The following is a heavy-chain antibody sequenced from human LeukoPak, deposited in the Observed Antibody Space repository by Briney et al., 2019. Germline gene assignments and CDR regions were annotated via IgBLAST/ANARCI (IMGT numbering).Heavy chain of an antibody. CDR3: ARDSEGIAAAGTDY. CDR1: GFLFSSYS. J-gene: IGHJ4*02. CDR2: ISSSSTI. V-gene: IGHV3-48*04. D-gene: IGHD6-13*01. Sequence: GGSLRLSCAASGFLFSSYSMNWVRQAPGKGLEWVSYISSSSTIYYADSGKGRFTISRDNAKNSLYLQMNSLRAEDTAVYYCARDSEGIAAAGTDYWGQGTLVTVSS.